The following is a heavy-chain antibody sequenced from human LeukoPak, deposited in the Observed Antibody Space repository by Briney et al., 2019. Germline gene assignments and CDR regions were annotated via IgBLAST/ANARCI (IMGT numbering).Heavy chain of an antibody. Sequence: SETLSLTCTASGDSISSVDYYWGWIRQSPGTGLEWIGYVYYTGSTYYNPSLKSRLTISVDTSKNQFSLWLHSVTAADTAVYYCARERGSYYYFDYWGQGTLVTVSS. D-gene: IGHD1-26*01. CDR3: ARERGSYYYFDY. CDR1: GDSISSVDYY. J-gene: IGHJ4*02. CDR2: VYYTGST. V-gene: IGHV4-30-4*08.